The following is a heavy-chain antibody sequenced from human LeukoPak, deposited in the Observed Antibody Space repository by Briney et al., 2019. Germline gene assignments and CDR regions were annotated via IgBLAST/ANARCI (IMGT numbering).Heavy chain of an antibody. J-gene: IGHJ4*02. CDR1: GFTFSSYS. CDR2: ISSSSSYI. V-gene: IGHV3-21*01. D-gene: IGHD1-14*01. CDR3: ARDFVRRGNRLDY. Sequence: GGSLRLSCAASGFTFSSYSMNWVRQAPGKGLEWVSSISSSSSYIYYADSVKGRFTISRDNAKNSLYLQMNSLRGEDTAAYYCARDFVRRGNRLDYWGQGTLVTVSS.